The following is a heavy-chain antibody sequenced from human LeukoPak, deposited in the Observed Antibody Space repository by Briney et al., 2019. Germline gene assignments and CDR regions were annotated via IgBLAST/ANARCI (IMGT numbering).Heavy chain of an antibody. CDR2: ISSSGSTI. CDR3: AKDANDYGEGVVDY. V-gene: IGHV3-48*03. CDR1: GFTFSSYE. D-gene: IGHD4-17*01. Sequence: GGSLRLSCAASGFTFSSYEMNWVRQAPGKGLEWVSYISSSGSTIYYADSVKGRFTISRDNAKNSLYLQMNSLRAEDTAVYYCAKDANDYGEGVVDYWGQGTLVTVSS. J-gene: IGHJ4*02.